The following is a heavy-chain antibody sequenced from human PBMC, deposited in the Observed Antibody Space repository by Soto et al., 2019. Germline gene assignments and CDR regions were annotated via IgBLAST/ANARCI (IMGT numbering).Heavy chain of an antibody. V-gene: IGHV1-3*01. Sequence: ASVKVSCKASGYTFTSYAMHCVRQAPGQRLEWMGWINAGNGNTKYSPKFQGRVTITRDTSASTAYMELSSLRSEDTAVYYCARQTHPRSYDFGDYDPDGFDFWGQGTLVTVSS. CDR1: GYTFTSYA. CDR3: ARQTHPRSYDFGDYDPDGFDF. CDR2: INAGNGNT. D-gene: IGHD4-17*01. J-gene: IGHJ4*02.